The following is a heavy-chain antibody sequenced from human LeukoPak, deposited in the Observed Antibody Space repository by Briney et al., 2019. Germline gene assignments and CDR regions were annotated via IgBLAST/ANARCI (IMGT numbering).Heavy chain of an antibody. D-gene: IGHD5-18*01. J-gene: IGHJ3*02. V-gene: IGHV3-21*01. CDR2: ISSSSSYI. CDR3: ARWGDTAMVDAFDI. Sequence: GGSLRLSCAASGFTFSSYSMNWVRQAPGKGLEWVSSISSSSSYIYYADSVKGRFTISRDNAKNSLYVQMNSLRAEDTAVYYCARWGDTAMVDAFDIWGQGTMVTVSS. CDR1: GFTFSSYS.